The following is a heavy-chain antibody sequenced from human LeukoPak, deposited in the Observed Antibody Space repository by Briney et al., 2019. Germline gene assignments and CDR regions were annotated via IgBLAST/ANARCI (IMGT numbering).Heavy chain of an antibody. CDR3: AKDIVVVPAAYDY. CDR2: VSGSGGST. CDR1: GFTFSSYA. V-gene: IGHV3-23*01. Sequence: PGGSLRLSCAASGFTFSSYAMSWVRQAPGKGLEWVSAVSGSGGSTYYADSVKGRFTISRDNSKNTLYLQMNSLRAEDTAVYYCAKDIVVVPAAYDYWGQGTLVTVSS. J-gene: IGHJ4*02. D-gene: IGHD2-2*01.